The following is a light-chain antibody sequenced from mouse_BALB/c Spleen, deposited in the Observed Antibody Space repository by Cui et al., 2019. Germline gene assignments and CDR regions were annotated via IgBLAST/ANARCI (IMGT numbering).Light chain of an antibody. CDR1: GPIHNY. CDR2: NAK. CDR3: QHLWSTPYT. V-gene: IGKV12-41*01. Sequence: DIQMTQSLASLTAPVGETVTIPCRASGPIHNYLAWYQQKQGKSPQLLVYNAKTLADGVPSRFSGSGSGTQYSLKINSLQPEDFGSYYCQHLWSTPYTFGGGTKLEIK. J-gene: IGKJ2*01.